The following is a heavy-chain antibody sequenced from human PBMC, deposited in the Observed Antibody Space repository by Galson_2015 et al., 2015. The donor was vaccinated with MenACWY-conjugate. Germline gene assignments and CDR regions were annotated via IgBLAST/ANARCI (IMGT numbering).Heavy chain of an antibody. Sequence: SLRLSCEASGFTVNRHWMHWVRQAPGKGLVWVSRISPDGSVTNYAESVKGRFTISRDNAKNTLYLQMNSLRGDDTAVYYCPRGNDGYDRFDLWGQGTLVTVSS. V-gene: IGHV3-74*01. CDR2: ISPDGSVT. J-gene: IGHJ5*02. CDR1: GFTVNRHW. CDR3: PRGNDGYDRFDL. D-gene: IGHD5-24*01.